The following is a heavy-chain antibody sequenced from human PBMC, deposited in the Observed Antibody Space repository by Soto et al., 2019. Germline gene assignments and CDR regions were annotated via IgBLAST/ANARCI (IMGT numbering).Heavy chain of an antibody. CDR3: AREGGYCSGGSCYPTTYYYYYMDV. CDR1: GYTFTSYA. D-gene: IGHD2-15*01. Sequence: QVQLVQSGAEVKKPGASVKVSCKASGYTFTSYAMHWVRQAPGQRLEWMGWINAGNGNTKYSQTFQGRVTLTRDTSASTAYMELSSLRSEDTAVYYCAREGGYCSGGSCYPTTYYYYYMDVWGRGTTVTVSS. J-gene: IGHJ6*03. V-gene: IGHV1-3*01. CDR2: INAGNGNT.